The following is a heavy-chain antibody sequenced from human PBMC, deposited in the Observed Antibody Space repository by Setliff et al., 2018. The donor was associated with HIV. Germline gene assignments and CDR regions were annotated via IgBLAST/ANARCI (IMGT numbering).Heavy chain of an antibody. CDR2: IYTTGST. D-gene: IGHD6-19*01. V-gene: IGHV4-4*08. J-gene: IGHJ4*02. CDR3: AYSSGWSPHDY. CDR1: GGSISNYY. Sequence: SETLSLTCTVSGGSISNYYWSWIRRPPGKGLEWIGYIYTTGSTNYNPSLKSRVTISLDTSNDRFSLRLSSVTAADTAVYYCAYSSGWSPHDYWGQGTLVTVSS.